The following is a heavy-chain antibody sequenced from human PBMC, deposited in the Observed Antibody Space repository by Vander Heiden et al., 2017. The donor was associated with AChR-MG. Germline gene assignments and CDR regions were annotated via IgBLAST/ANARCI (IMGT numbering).Heavy chain of an antibody. V-gene: IGHV4-59*11. CDR1: GGSIRSHY. CDR3: ARGVGYGDS. J-gene: IGHJ4*02. CDR2: INYSGGT. D-gene: IGHD5-12*01. Sequence: QVQLQESGPGLVKPSETLSLTCTVSGGSIRSHYWSCIRQPPGKGLEWIGHINYSGGTNYNPSLKSRVTISLDTSKNQFSLKLSSVNAADTAVYYCARGVGYGDSWGQGVLVTVSS.